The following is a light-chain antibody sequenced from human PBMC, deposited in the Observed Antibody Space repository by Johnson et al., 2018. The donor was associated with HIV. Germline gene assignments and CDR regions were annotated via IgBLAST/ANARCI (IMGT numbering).Light chain of an antibody. Sequence: QSVLTQPPSVSAAPGQKVTISCSGSSSNIGNNYVSWYQQIPGTAPKLLIYDNNKRPSGIPDRFSGSKSGTSATLGITGLQTGDEADYYCGTWDSRLRAGFFGTGTKVTGL. CDR2: DNN. J-gene: IGLJ1*01. V-gene: IGLV1-51*01. CDR3: GTWDSRLRAGF. CDR1: SSNIGNNY.